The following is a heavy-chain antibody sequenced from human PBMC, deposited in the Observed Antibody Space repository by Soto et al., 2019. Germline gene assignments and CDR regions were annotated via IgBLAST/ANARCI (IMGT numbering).Heavy chain of an antibody. CDR1: GFTFSDYY. J-gene: IGHJ4*02. D-gene: IGHD3-22*01. CDR2: ISSSGSTI. V-gene: IGHV3-11*01. CDR3: ARDYPPQVGSGYYLVDY. Sequence: PGGSLRLSCAASGFTFSDYYISWIRQAPGKGLEWVSYISSSGSTIYYADSVKGRFTISRDNAKNSLYLQMNSLRAEDTAVYYCARDYPPQVGSGYYLVDYWGQGTLVTVSS.